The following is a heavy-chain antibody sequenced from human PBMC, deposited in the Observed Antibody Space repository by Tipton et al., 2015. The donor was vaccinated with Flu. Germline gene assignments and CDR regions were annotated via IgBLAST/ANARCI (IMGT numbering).Heavy chain of an antibody. CDR1: GYSISSGYY. D-gene: IGHD5-12*01. V-gene: IGHV4-38-2*02. J-gene: IGHJ4*02. Sequence: TLSLTCIVSGYSISSGYYWGWIRQPPGKGLEWIGSIYHTGSTYYNPSLKSRVTISLDTSKNQFSLKLSSVTAADTAVYYCVSDRGWMTEDFWGPGTLVTVSS. CDR2: IYHTGST. CDR3: VSDRGWMTEDF.